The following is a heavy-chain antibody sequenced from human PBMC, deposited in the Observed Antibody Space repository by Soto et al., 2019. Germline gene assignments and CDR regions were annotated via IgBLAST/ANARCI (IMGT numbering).Heavy chain of an antibody. Sequence: SVKVPCTASGGTFSIYGFSWVRQAPGQGPEWIGGIIPILTTPNYAQKFHGRVTIVADESTTTVYMELSSLKSEDTAVYYCATSVGIAPTGEDGMDVWGQGTSVTV. CDR2: IIPILTTP. D-gene: IGHD2-8*02. CDR1: GGTFSIYG. V-gene: IGHV1-69*13. J-gene: IGHJ6*02. CDR3: ATSVGIAPTGEDGMDV.